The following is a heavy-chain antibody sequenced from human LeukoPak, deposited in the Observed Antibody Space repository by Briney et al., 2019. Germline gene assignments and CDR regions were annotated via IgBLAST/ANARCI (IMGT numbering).Heavy chain of an antibody. D-gene: IGHD3-9*01. CDR2: IYYSGST. J-gene: IGHJ4*02. V-gene: IGHV4-59*08. Sequence: PSETLSLTCTVSGGSISSYYWSWTRQPPGKGLEWIGYIYYSGSTNYNPSLKSRVTISVDTSKNQFSLKLSSVTAADTAVYYWARLPNDILVYFDYWGQGTLVTVSS. CDR1: GGSISSYY. CDR3: ARLPNDILVYFDY.